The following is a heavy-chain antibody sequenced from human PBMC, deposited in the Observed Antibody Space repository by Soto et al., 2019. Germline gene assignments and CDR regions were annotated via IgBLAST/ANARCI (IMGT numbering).Heavy chain of an antibody. CDR1: GGSFSDDY. CDR3: ARERVFLVRASVRVWDEYQYYGLDV. J-gene: IGHJ6*02. V-gene: IGHV4-34*01. Sequence: QVQLQQWGAGLLKPSETLSLSCDIYGGSFSDDYWSWIRQPPGKGLEWIGKVSHSGGTSYNPSLRSRVTVYADTSKNQFSLRLTSLTAADTAVYYCARERVFLVRASVRVWDEYQYYGLDVWGQGTTVTVSS. CDR2: VSHSGGT. D-gene: IGHD3-16*01.